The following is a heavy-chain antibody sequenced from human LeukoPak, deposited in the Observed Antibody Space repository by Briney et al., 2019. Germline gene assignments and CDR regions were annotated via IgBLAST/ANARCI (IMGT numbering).Heavy chain of an antibody. CDR1: GYTFTGSY. Sequence: GASVKVPCKASGYTFTGSYMHWVRQAPGQGLEWMGWIIPNSGGTNYAQTFQGRVTMTRDTSISTVYMELSRLKSDDTAVYYCARVRGPIHAFDIWGQGTMVTVSS. D-gene: IGHD3-10*01. CDR3: ARVRGPIHAFDI. CDR2: IIPNSGGT. J-gene: IGHJ3*02. V-gene: IGHV1-2*02.